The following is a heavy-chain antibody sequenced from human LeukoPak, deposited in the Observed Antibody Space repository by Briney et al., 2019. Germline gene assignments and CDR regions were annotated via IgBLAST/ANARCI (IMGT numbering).Heavy chain of an antibody. Sequence: GESLKISCKGSGYSFTSYWIGWVRQMPGKGLEWMGIINPGDSDTRYSPSFQGQVTISADKSISTAYLQWSSLKASDTAMYYCARLPILSIAVAGTDYYFDYWGQGTLVTVSS. CDR2: INPGDSDT. J-gene: IGHJ4*02. CDR1: GYSFTSYW. CDR3: ARLPILSIAVAGTDYYFDY. D-gene: IGHD6-19*01. V-gene: IGHV5-51*01.